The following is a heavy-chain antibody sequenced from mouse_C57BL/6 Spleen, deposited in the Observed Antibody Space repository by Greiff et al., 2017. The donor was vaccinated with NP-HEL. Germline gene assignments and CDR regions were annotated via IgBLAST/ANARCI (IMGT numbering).Heavy chain of an antibody. Sequence: VKLQESDAELVKPGASVKISCKVSGYTFTDHTIHWMKQRPEQGLEWIGYIYPRDGSTKYNEKFKGKATLTADKSSSTAYMQLNSLTSEDSAVYFCARGLYGSSPAWFAYWGQGTLVTVSA. D-gene: IGHD1-1*01. V-gene: IGHV1-78*01. J-gene: IGHJ3*01. CDR2: IYPRDGST. CDR3: ARGLYGSSPAWFAY. CDR1: GYTFTDHT.